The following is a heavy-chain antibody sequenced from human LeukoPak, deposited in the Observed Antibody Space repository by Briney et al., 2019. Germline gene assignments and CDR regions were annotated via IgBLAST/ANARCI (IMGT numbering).Heavy chain of an antibody. CDR2: IYHSGGT. D-gene: IGHD3-9*01. V-gene: IGHV4-30-2*01. Sequence: DPSQTLSLTCAVSGGSISSGGYSWSWIRQPPGKGLEWIGYIYHSGGTNYNPSLKSRVTISVDTSKNQFSLKLSSVTAADTAVYYCARDGNDILTGYYLSPEFDYWGQGTLVTVSS. CDR3: ARDGNDILTGYYLSPEFDY. CDR1: GGSISSGGYS. J-gene: IGHJ4*02.